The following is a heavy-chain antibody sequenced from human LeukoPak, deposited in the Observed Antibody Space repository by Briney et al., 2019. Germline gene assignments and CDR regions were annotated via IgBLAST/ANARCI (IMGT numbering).Heavy chain of an antibody. CDR1: GGSISSSSYY. CDR2: IYYSGST. D-gene: IGHD3-3*01. CDR3: ARHLFLEFRTDFDY. Sequence: PSETLSLTCTVSGGSISSSSYYWGWIRQPPGKGLEWIGSIYYSGSTYYNPSLKSRVTISVDTSKNQFSLKLSSVTAADTAVYYCARHLFLEFRTDFDYWGQGTLVTVS. J-gene: IGHJ4*02. V-gene: IGHV4-39*01.